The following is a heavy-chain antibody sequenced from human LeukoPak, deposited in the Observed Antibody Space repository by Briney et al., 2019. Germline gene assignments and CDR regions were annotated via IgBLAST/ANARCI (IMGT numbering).Heavy chain of an antibody. CDR1: GYTFIDYY. V-gene: IGHV1-69-2*01. J-gene: IGHJ4*02. CDR2: VDPEDGET. Sequence: ASVKISCKVSGYTFIDYYMHWVQQAPGKGLEWMGLVDPEDGETIYAERFQGRVTITADTSTDTAYMELSSLRSEDTAVYYCATGPTGTLDYWGQGTLVTVSS. CDR3: ATGPTGTLDY. D-gene: IGHD1-1*01.